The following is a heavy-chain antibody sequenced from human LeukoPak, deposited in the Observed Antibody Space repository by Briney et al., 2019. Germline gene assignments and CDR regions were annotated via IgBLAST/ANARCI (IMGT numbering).Heavy chain of an antibody. V-gene: IGHV4-59*01. CDR2: IYYSGGT. CDR1: GGSISSYY. Sequence: SETLSLTCTVSGGSISSYYWSWIRQPPGKGLEWIGYIYYSGGTNYNPSLKSRVTMSVDTSKNQFSLKLSSVTAADTAVYYCARANYYDSSGRDAFDIWGQGTMVTVSS. J-gene: IGHJ3*02. D-gene: IGHD3-22*01. CDR3: ARANYYDSSGRDAFDI.